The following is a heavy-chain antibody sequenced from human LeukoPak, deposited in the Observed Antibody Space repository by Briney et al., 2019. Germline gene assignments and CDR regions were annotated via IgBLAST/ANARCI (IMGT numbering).Heavy chain of an antibody. J-gene: IGHJ5*02. D-gene: IGHD3-10*01. CDR2: IYYTGST. V-gene: IGHV4-39*01. CDR1: GGSVTSGGFY. Sequence: PSETLSLTCSVSGGSVTSGGFYWGWPRQPPGKGPEWIATIYYTGSTYYNPSLKSRVTISIDTSKNQFSLRLTSVTATDTAVYHCARHSGSGSLSRPFDPWGQGTLVTVSS. CDR3: ARHSGSGSLSRPFDP.